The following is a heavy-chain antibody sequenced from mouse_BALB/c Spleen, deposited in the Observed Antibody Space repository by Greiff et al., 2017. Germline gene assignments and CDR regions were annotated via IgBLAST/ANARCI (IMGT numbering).Heavy chain of an antibody. CDR3: ARDAESYGNLFAY. D-gene: IGHD2-1*01. V-gene: IGHV5-4*02. Sequence: DVKLVESGGGLVKPGGSLKLSCAASGFTFSDYYMYWVRQTPEKRLEWVATISDGGSYTYYPDSVKGRFTISRDNAKNNLYLQMSSLKSEDTAMYYCARDAESYGNLFAYWGQGTLVTVSA. CDR2: ISDGGSYT. J-gene: IGHJ3*01. CDR1: GFTFSDYY.